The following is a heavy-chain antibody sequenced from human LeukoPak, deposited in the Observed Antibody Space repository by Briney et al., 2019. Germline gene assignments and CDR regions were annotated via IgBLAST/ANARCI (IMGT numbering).Heavy chain of an antibody. D-gene: IGHD3-10*01. Sequence: SQTLSLTCSVSGGSISSGDYYWLWIRQSPGKGLEWIGYIYDSGSTFYNPSLKSRLTISVDNSKNQFSLRLSSVTAADTAVYYCARELWFANAPGSRLDPWGQGTLVTVSS. J-gene: IGHJ5*02. CDR2: IYDSGST. V-gene: IGHV4-30-4*01. CDR3: ARELWFANAPGSRLDP. CDR1: GGSISSGDYY.